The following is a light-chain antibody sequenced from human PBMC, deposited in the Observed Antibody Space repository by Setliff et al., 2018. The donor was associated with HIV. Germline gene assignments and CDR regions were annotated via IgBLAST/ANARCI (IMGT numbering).Light chain of an antibody. CDR1: SSDVGTYDY. CDR2: EVT. CDR3: SSYAGSNNWV. V-gene: IGLV2-8*01. J-gene: IGLJ3*02. Sequence: QSALTQPPSASGSPGQSVTISCTGTSSDVGTYDYVSWYQQHPGKAPKLMMSEVTKRPSGVPDRFSGSKSGNTASLTVSGLQVEDEADYYCSSYAGSNNWVFVGGTK.